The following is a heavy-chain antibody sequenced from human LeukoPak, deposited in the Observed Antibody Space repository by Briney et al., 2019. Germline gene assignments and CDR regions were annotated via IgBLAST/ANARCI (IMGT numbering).Heavy chain of an antibody. V-gene: IGHV4-34*01. D-gene: IGHD6-6*01. CDR3: ARGLEYSSSSPPSYYFDY. Sequence: KPSETLSLTCAVYGGSFSGYYWSWIRQPPGKGLEWIGEINHSGSTNYNPSLKSRATISVDTSKNQFSLKLSSVTAADTAVYYCARGLEYSSSSPPSYYFDYWGQGTLVTVSS. CDR2: INHSGST. J-gene: IGHJ4*02. CDR1: GGSFSGYY.